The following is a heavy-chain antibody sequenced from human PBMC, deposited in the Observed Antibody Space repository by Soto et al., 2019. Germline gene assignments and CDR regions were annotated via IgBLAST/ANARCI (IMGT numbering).Heavy chain of an antibody. CDR3: AKQVYDYDTRPKNQYYFDP. V-gene: IGHV5-10-1*01. Sequence: GESLKISCKGSGYSFAGYWITWVRQEPGKGLEWMGWIDPSDSDTYYSPSFRGHVTISATKSTTTVFLHCSSLRASDTAMYYCAKQVYDYDTRPKNQYYFDPWGQGTPVTVPS. D-gene: IGHD3-9*01. J-gene: IGHJ5*02. CDR1: GYSFAGYW. CDR2: IDPSDSDT.